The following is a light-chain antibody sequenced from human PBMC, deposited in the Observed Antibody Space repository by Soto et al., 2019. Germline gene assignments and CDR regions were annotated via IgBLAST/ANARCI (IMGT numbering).Light chain of an antibody. CDR1: QSLLQSNGHNY. CDR3: MQSTQLPPT. J-gene: IGKJ5*01. V-gene: IGKV2D-29*02. Sequence: EIVMTQSPLTLPVTPGEPASISCRSSQSLLQSNGHNYLEWYLQKPGQSPQLLIYEVSTRVSGVPDRFSGSGSGTDFTLEISRVETDDVGIYYCMQSTQLPPTFGQGTRLEIK. CDR2: EVS.